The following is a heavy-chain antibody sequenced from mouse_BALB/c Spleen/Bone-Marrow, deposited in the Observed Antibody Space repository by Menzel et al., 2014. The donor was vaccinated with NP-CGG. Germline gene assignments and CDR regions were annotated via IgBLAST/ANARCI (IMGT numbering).Heavy chain of an antibody. Sequence: EVQVVESGPELVKPGASVKMSCKASGYTFTSYVMHWVKQKPGQGLEWIGYINPYNDGTKYNEKFKGKATLTSDKSSSTAYMELSSLTSEDSAVYXXXXXXXXXXXGQGTTLTXSS. CDR3: XXXXXXXX. CDR2: INPYNDGT. CDR1: GYTFTSYV. V-gene: IGHV1-14*01. J-gene: IGHJ2*01.